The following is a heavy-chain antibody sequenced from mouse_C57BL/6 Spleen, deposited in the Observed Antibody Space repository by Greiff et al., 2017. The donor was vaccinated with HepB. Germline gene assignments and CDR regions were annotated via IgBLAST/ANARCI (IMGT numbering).Heavy chain of an antibody. D-gene: IGHD1-1*01. J-gene: IGHJ3*01. Sequence: EVQLQESGTVLARPGASVKMSCKTSGYTFTSYWMHWVKQRPGQGLEWIWAIYPGNSDTSYNQKFKGKAKLTAVTSASTAYMELSSLTNEDSAVYYCTKGHGSSYVTFAYWGQGTLVTVSA. V-gene: IGHV1-5*01. CDR1: GYTFTSYW. CDR3: TKGHGSSYVTFAY. CDR2: IYPGNSDT.